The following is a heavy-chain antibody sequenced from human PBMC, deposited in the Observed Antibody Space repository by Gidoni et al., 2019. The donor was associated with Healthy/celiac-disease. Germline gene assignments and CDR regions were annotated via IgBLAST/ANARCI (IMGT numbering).Heavy chain of an antibody. Sequence: EVQLLESGGGLVQPGGSLRLSCAASGFTFSSYAMSWVRQAPGKGLEWVSASSGSGGSTYYADSVKGRFTISRDNSKNTLYLQMNSLRAEDTAVYYCAKPHAPPIVVVPAAIFDYWGQGTLVTVSS. CDR1: GFTFSSYA. CDR2: SSGSGGST. J-gene: IGHJ4*02. D-gene: IGHD2-2*02. V-gene: IGHV3-23*01. CDR3: AKPHAPPIVVVPAAIFDY.